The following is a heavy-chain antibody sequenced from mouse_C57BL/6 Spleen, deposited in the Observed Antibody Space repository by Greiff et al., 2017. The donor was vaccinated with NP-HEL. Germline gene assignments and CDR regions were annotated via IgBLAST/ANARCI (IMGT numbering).Heavy chain of an antibody. CDR1: GYTFTDYY. CDR3: ARGDGYDIYAMDY. D-gene: IGHD2-2*01. Sequence: EVQLQQSGPELVKPGASVKISCKASGYTFTDYYMNWVKQSHGKSLEWIGDINPNNGGTGYNQKFKGKATLTVDKSSSTAYMELRSLTSEDSAVYYCARGDGYDIYAMDYWGQGTSVTVSS. CDR2: INPNNGGT. V-gene: IGHV1-26*01. J-gene: IGHJ4*01.